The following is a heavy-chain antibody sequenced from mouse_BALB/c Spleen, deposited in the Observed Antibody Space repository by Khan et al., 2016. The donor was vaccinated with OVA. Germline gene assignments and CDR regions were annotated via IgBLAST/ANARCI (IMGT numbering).Heavy chain of an antibody. J-gene: IGHJ3*01. CDR1: GYTFTSYT. D-gene: IGHD2-14*01. Sequence: VQLQESGAELARPGASVKMSCKASGYTFTSYTIHWIKLRPGQGLEWIGYINPSNGYTNYNQKFKDKATLTPDKSSTTAYMQLSSLTSDDSAVYYCVRAGAYHRNDDWFAYWGQGTLVTVSA. V-gene: IGHV1-4*01. CDR2: INPSNGYT. CDR3: VRAGAYHRNDDWFAY.